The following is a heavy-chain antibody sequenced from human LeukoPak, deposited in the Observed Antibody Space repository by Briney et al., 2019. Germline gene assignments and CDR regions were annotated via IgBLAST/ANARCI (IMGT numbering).Heavy chain of an antibody. D-gene: IGHD1-26*01. Sequence: GGSLRLSCAASGFTVSSNYMNWVRQAPGKGLEWVSSISSSSSYIYYADSVKGRFTISRDNAKNSLYLQMNSLRAEDTAVYYCARDSGNDAFDIWGQGTMVTVSS. J-gene: IGHJ3*02. CDR2: ISSSSSYI. CDR1: GFTVSSNY. V-gene: IGHV3-21*01. CDR3: ARDSGNDAFDI.